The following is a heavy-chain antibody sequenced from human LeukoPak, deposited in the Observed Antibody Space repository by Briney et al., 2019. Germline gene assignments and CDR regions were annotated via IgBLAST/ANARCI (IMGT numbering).Heavy chain of an antibody. J-gene: IGHJ5*02. CDR2: IYYSGST. CDR1: GGSISSSSYY. CDR3: ARGSSVVIFGVPIQLNWFDP. Sequence: PSETLSLTCTVSGGSISSSSYYWGWIRQPPGKGLEWIGSIYYSGSTYYNPSLKSRVTISVDTSKNQFSLKLSSVTAADTAVYYCARGSSVVIFGVPIQLNWFDPWGQGTLVTVSS. D-gene: IGHD3-3*01. V-gene: IGHV4-39*01.